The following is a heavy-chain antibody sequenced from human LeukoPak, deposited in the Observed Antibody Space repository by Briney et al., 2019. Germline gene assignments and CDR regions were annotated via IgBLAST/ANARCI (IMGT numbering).Heavy chain of an antibody. D-gene: IGHD3-22*01. Sequence: PGESLKISCKGSGYSFTSYWIGWVRQMPGKGLEWMGFIYPGDSDTRYSPSFQGQVTISADKSISTAYLQWSSLKASDTAMYYCARQINYYDSSGYPKHDAFDIWGQGTMVTVSS. CDR2: IYPGDSDT. CDR1: GYSFTSYW. V-gene: IGHV5-51*01. CDR3: ARQINYYDSSGYPKHDAFDI. J-gene: IGHJ3*02.